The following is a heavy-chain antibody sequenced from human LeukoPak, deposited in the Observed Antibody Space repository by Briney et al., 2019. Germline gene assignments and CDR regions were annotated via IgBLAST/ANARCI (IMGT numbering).Heavy chain of an antibody. J-gene: IGHJ4*02. CDR1: GFPFSSYG. Sequence: GGSLRLSCAASGFPFSSYGMHWVRQAPGKGLEWVAVIWYDGSNRYYADSVKGRFTISRDNSKNTLYLEMNSLRAGDTAVYYCVGLGTNYYGLRWGQGTLVTVSS. CDR2: IWYDGSNR. D-gene: IGHD3-10*01. V-gene: IGHV3-33*01. CDR3: VGLGTNYYGLR.